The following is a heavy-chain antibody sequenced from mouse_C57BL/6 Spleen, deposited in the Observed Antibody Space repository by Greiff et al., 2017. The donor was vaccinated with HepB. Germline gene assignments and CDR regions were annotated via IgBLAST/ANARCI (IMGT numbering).Heavy chain of an antibody. J-gene: IGHJ3*01. CDR2: IYPGDGDT. CDR3: ARGEGFAY. D-gene: IGHD3-3*01. V-gene: IGHV1-82*01. Sequence: QVQLQQSGPELVKPGASVKISCKASGYAFSSSWMNWVKQRPGKGLEWIGRIYPGDGDTNYNGKFKGKATLTADKSSSTAYMQLSSLTSEDSAVYFFARGEGFAYWGQGTLVTVSS. CDR1: GYAFSSSW.